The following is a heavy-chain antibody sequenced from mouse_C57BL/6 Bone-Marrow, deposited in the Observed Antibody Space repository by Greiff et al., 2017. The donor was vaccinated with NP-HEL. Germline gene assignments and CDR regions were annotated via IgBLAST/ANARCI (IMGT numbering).Heavy chain of an antibody. D-gene: IGHD1-1*01. CDR3: ANYYGSSYAMDY. Sequence: LQESGAELARPGASVKLSCKASGYTFTSYGISWVKQRTGQGLEWIGEIYPRSGNTYYNEKFKGKATLTADKSSSTAYMELRSLTSEDSAVYFCANYYGSSYAMDYWGQGTSVTVSS. J-gene: IGHJ4*01. CDR1: GYTFTSYG. V-gene: IGHV1-81*01. CDR2: IYPRSGNT.